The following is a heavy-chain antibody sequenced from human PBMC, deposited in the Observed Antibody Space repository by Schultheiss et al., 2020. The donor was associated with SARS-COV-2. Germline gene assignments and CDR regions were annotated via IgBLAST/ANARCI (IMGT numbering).Heavy chain of an antibody. V-gene: IGHV1-18*01. D-gene: IGHD2-21*01. J-gene: IGHJ6*02. CDR1: GYTFTSYA. CDR2: ISAYNGNT. Sequence: ASVKVSCKASGYTFTSYAMHWVRQAPGQGLEWMGWISAYNGNTNYAQKLQGRVTMTTDTSTSTAYMELRSLRSDDTAVYYCARDPYCGGDCYSGGRYYGMDVWGQGTTVTVSS. CDR3: ARDPYCGGDCYSGGRYYGMDV.